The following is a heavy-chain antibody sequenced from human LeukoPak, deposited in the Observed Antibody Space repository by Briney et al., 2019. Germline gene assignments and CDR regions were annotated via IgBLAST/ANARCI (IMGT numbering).Heavy chain of an antibody. CDR3: ARDHTVDGLVFDY. J-gene: IGHJ4*02. CDR2: IKQDGSEK. D-gene: IGHD6-19*01. V-gene: IGHV3-7*01. CDR1: GFTFSDFW. Sequence: GGSLRLSCAASGFTFSDFWMNWVRQAPGKGLEWVASIKQDGSEKYYVDSVKGRFCISRDNAKNSLHLQMNSLRAEDTAVYYCARDHTVDGLVFDYWGQGILVTVSS.